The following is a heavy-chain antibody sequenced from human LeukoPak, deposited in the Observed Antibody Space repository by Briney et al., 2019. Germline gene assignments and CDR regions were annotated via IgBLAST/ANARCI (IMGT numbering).Heavy chain of an antibody. CDR3: ARGRYYYDTSGFFDY. D-gene: IGHD3-22*01. Sequence: GGSLRLSCAVSGFTFMNYAIHWVRQAPGKGLEWVTLISYDGSDKYYADSVKGRFTVSRDNSKNTLYLQMNSLRPEDTAVYYCARGRYYYDTSGFFDYWGQGTLVTVSS. V-gene: IGHV3-30-3*01. CDR2: ISYDGSDK. CDR1: GFTFMNYA. J-gene: IGHJ4*02.